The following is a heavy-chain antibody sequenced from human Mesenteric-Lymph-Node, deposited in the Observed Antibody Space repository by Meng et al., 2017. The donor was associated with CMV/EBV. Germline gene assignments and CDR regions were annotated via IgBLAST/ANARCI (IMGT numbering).Heavy chain of an antibody. J-gene: IGHJ4*02. D-gene: IGHD4-17*01. CDR2: IGSSGSDI. Sequence: GGSLRLSCAGSGFSFSDHYMSWIRQAPGKGLEWISYIGSSGSDIYYADSVKGRFTISRDNAKNSLSLLMNSLRAEDTAVYYCATEAVTTSYWGQGTLVTVSS. CDR3: ATEAVTTSY. CDR1: GFSFSDHY. V-gene: IGHV3-11*01.